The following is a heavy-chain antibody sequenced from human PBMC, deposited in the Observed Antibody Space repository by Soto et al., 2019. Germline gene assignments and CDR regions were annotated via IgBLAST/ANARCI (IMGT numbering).Heavy chain of an antibody. Sequence: GESLKISCAASGFTFSDYYMSWIRQAPGKGLEWVSYISSSSSYTNYADSVKGRLNISRDNAKNSLYLQMNSLRAEDTAVYYCARDLTMVRGVIIKNYYYYGMDVWGQGTTVTVSS. D-gene: IGHD3-10*01. CDR2: ISSSSSYT. V-gene: IGHV3-11*06. CDR3: ARDLTMVRGVIIKNYYYYGMDV. CDR1: GFTFSDYY. J-gene: IGHJ6*02.